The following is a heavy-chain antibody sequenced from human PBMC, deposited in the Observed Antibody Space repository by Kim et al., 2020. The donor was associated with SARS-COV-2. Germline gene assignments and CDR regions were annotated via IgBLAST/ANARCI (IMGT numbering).Heavy chain of an antibody. Sequence: GGSLRLSCAASGFTFSSYGMHWVRQAPGKGLEWVAVISYDGSNKYYADSVKGRFTISRDNSKNTLYLQMNSLRAEDTAVYYCARDLGTIGGYYYGSGSPGPYYYGMDVWGQGTTVTVSS. V-gene: IGHV3-33*05. D-gene: IGHD3-10*01. CDR3: ARDLGTIGGYYYGSGSPGPYYYGMDV. CDR2: ISYDGSNK. J-gene: IGHJ6*02. CDR1: GFTFSSYG.